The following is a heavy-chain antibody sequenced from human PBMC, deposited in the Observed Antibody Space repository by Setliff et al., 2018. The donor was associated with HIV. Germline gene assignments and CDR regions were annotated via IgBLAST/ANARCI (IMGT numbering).Heavy chain of an antibody. CDR2: IYQSGST. CDR3: ARHRDPPGSRWIYYYYYMDL. CDR1: GASISNSNSY. V-gene: IGHV4-39*01. D-gene: IGHD6-13*01. J-gene: IGHJ6*03. Sequence: SETLSLTCSVYGASISNSNSYWGWIRQTPGKRLEWLASIYQSGSTSYNPSLSSRLTISVDTSKNQVSLRLSSVTAADTGVYCARHRDPPGSRWIYYYYYMDLWGEGTTVTVSS.